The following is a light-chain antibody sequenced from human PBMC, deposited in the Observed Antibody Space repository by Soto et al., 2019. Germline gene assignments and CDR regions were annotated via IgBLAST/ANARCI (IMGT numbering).Light chain of an antibody. J-gene: IGLJ3*02. Sequence: QAVVTQEPSLTVSPGETVTLTCSSSTGAVTYAHYPNWFQHKPGQAPRALIYSTSSKPSWTPARFSGSLLGGKAALTLSGVQPDDEAEYYCLLYYGGAQLVFGGGTKLTVL. CDR2: STS. CDR3: LLYYGGAQLV. CDR1: TGAVTYAHY. V-gene: IGLV7-43*01.